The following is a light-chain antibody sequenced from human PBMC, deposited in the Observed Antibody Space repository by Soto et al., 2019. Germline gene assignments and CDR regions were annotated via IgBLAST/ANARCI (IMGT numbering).Light chain of an antibody. CDR3: QNYGSLTSST. Sequence: EIVLTQSPGTLSLSPGERATLSCRASQSVSSSYLAWYQQKPGQAPRLIIYGASSRATGIPDRFSGSGSGTDFTLTISRLEPEDFAVYYCQNYGSLTSSTFGQGTKVDI. CDR2: GAS. CDR1: QSVSSSY. V-gene: IGKV3-20*01. J-gene: IGKJ1*01.